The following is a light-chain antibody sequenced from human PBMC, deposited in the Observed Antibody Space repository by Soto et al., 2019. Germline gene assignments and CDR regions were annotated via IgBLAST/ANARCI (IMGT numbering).Light chain of an antibody. CDR2: GAS. J-gene: IGKJ1*01. CDR3: QKYSSSPWT. Sequence: ESVLTQSPGTLSLSPGERATLSCWASQSVSSSYLAWYQQKPGQAPRLIIHGASSRATGIPDRYSGSGSGTDFALTISRLEPEDCAVYYCQKYSSSPWTFGHGTKVQIK. CDR1: QSVSSSY. V-gene: IGKV3-20*01.